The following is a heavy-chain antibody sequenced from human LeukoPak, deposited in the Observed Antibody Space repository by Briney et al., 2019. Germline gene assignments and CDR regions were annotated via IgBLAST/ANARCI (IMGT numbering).Heavy chain of an antibody. Sequence: GASVKVSCKASGYTFTSYGISWVRQAPGQGLEWMGWISAYNGNTNYAQKLQGRVTMTTDTSTSTAYMELRSLRSDDTAVYYCARDPAYYDSSGYYYYYYYYGMDVWGQGTTVTVSS. D-gene: IGHD3-22*01. V-gene: IGHV1-18*01. J-gene: IGHJ6*02. CDR1: GYTFTSYG. CDR2: ISAYNGNT. CDR3: ARDPAYYDSSGYYYYYYYYGMDV.